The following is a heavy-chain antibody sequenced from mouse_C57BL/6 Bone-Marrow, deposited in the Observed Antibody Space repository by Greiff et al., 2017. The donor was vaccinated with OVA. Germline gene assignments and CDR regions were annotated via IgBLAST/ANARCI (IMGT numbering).Heavy chain of an antibody. CDR1: GYTFTGYW. V-gene: IGHV1-9*01. CDR3: ARRRVYYGNYDEFFYYAMDY. Sequence: VQLQQSGAELMKPGASVKLSCKATGYTFTGYWIEWVKQRPGHGLEWIGEILPGSGSTNYNEKFKGKATFTADTSSNTAYMQLSSLTTEDSAIYYCARRRVYYGNYDEFFYYAMDYWGQGTSVTVSS. D-gene: IGHD2-1*01. J-gene: IGHJ4*01. CDR2: ILPGSGST.